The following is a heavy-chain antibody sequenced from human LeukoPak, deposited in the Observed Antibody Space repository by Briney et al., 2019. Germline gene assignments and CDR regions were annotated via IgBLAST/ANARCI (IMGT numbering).Heavy chain of an antibody. V-gene: IGHV4-59*01. CDR1: GGSISSYY. Sequence: SATLSLTCTVSGGSISSYYWSWIRQPPGKGLEWIGYIYYSGSTNYNPSLKSRVTISVDTSKNQFSLKLSSVTAADTAVYYCARGYQPLLYDYWGQGTLVTVSS. CDR3: ARGYQPLLYDY. D-gene: IGHD2-2*01. J-gene: IGHJ4*02. CDR2: IYYSGST.